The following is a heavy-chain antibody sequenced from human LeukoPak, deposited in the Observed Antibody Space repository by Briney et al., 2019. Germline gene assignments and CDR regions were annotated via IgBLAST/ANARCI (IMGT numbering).Heavy chain of an antibody. Sequence: SETLSLTCTVSGGSISSGGYYWSWIRQHPGKGLEWIGYIYYSGSTYYNPSLKSRVTISVDTSKNQFSLKLSSVTAADTAVYYCARLKCISTTCPSRYVMDVWGQGTTVTVSS. CDR3: ARLKCISTTCPSRYVMDV. CDR1: GGSISSGGYY. V-gene: IGHV4-31*03. J-gene: IGHJ6*02. D-gene: IGHD2-2*01. CDR2: IYYSGST.